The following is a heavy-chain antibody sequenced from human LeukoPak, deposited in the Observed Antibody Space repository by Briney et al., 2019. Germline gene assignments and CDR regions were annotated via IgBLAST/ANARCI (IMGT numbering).Heavy chain of an antibody. CDR2: ISSSSSSS. D-gene: IGHD1-14*01. Sequence: GGSLRLSCAPSGFTLSDYSMSWLRQAPGKGLEWVSYISSSSSSSYTKYADSVKGRFTISRDNAKNSLYLQMNSLRAEDTAVYYCARDITRPSDYWGQGTLVTVSS. J-gene: IGHJ4*02. CDR3: ARDITRPSDY. CDR1: GFTLSDYS. V-gene: IGHV3-11*06.